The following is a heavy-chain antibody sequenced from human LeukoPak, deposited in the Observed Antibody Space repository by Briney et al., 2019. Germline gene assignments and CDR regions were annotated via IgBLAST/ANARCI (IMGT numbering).Heavy chain of an antibody. Sequence: GASVKVSCTASGYTFTSYAMHWVRQAPGQRLEWMGWINAGNGTTKYSQKFQGRVTITRDTSASTAYMELSSLRSEDTAVYYCARDHPLGAYNYWGQGTLVTVSS. CDR2: INAGNGTT. D-gene: IGHD1-26*01. J-gene: IGHJ4*02. V-gene: IGHV1-3*01. CDR1: GYTFTSYA. CDR3: ARDHPLGAYNY.